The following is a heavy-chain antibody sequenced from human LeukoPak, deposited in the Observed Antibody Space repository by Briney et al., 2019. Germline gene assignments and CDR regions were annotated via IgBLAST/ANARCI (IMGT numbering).Heavy chain of an antibody. D-gene: IGHD5-18*01. J-gene: IGHJ4*02. CDR3: ARDTTGGYSYDSSIDY. V-gene: IGHV3-33*01. CDR1: GFAFSSYG. Sequence: TGGSLRLSCAASGFAFSSYGMHWVRQAPGKGLEWVALVWYDGGYKYYADSVKGRLTISRDNAKNTLYLQMNSLRAEDAGVYYCARDTTGGYSYDSSIDYWGQGTLVTVSS. CDR2: VWYDGGYK.